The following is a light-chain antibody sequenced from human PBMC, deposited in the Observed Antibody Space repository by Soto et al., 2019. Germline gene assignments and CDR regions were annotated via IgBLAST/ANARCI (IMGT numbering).Light chain of an antibody. V-gene: IGKV1-5*03. CDR3: QQYNTYSLT. J-gene: IGKJ1*01. CDR1: QSISSW. Sequence: DIQMTQSPSTLSASVGDRVTITCRASQSISSWLAWYQQKPGKAPQLLIYQASNLEGGVPSRFSGSGSGTEFTLTISSLQPDDFATYYCQQYNTYSLTFGQGTKVEIK. CDR2: QAS.